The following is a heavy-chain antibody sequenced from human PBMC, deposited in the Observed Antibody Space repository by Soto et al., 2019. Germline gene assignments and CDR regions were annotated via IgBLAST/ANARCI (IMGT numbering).Heavy chain of an antibody. Sequence: GGSLRLSCAASGFTFSSYGMHWVRQAPGKGLEWVAVISYDGSNKYYADSVKGRFTISRDNSKNTLYLQMNSLRAEDTAVYYCAKGLHYDYVWGSYRSYYFDYWGQGTLVTVSS. J-gene: IGHJ4*02. CDR2: ISYDGSNK. CDR1: GFTFSSYG. CDR3: AKGLHYDYVWGSYRSYYFDY. V-gene: IGHV3-30*18. D-gene: IGHD3-16*02.